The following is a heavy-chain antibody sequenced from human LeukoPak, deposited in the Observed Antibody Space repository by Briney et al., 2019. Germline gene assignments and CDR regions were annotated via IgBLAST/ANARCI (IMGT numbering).Heavy chain of an antibody. J-gene: IGHJ4*02. Sequence: ASVKVSCKASGYTFTRYYMHWVRQAPGQGLEWMGWISAYNGNTNYAQKLQGRVTMTTDTSTSTAYMELRSLRSDDTAVYFCARVYYDISGSYLGDFDYWGQGTLVTVSS. CDR2: ISAYNGNT. D-gene: IGHD3-22*01. V-gene: IGHV1-18*04. CDR1: GYTFTRYY. CDR3: ARVYYDISGSYLGDFDY.